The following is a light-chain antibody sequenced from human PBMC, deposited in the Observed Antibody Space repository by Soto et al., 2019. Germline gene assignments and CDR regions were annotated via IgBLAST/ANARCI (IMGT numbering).Light chain of an antibody. CDR3: SSYAGRNNLV. J-gene: IGLJ2*01. CDR1: SSDVGGYNY. Sequence: QSVLTQPPSASGSPGQSVTISCTGTSSDVGGYNYVSWYQQHPGKAPKLMIYEVSKRPSGVHDRFSGSKSGNTASLTVSGHQAEEEADYYCSSYAGRNNLVFGGGTKLTGL. CDR2: EVS. V-gene: IGLV2-8*01.